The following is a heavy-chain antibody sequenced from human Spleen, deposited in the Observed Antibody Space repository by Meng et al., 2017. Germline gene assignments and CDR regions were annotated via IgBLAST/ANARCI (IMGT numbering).Heavy chain of an antibody. CDR3: ANYSGRDDVWSGRKLFDP. D-gene: IGHD3-3*01. CDR1: GGSYGGSY. CDR2: INHNVSN. J-gene: IGHJ5*02. Sequence: QGLLQVVVESLLETPESQSATWAFYGGSYGGSYWGWIRQPPGKALEWGGEINHNVSNTYNPSLNTRVTISLNTSKDPFSLKLSFKLSAVTAVDYGANYSGRDDVWSGRKLFDPWGQGTLVTVSS. V-gene: IGHV4-34*01.